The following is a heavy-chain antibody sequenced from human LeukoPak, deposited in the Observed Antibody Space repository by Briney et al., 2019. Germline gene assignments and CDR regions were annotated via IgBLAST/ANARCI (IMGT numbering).Heavy chain of an antibody. V-gene: IGHV1-46*01. CDR1: GYTFTSYY. D-gene: IGHD3-10*01. CDR3: AREGRVRGVIQPQSFDY. J-gene: IGHJ4*02. CDR2: INPSGGST. Sequence: GASVKVSCKASGYTFTSYYMHWARQAPGQGLEWMGIINPSGGSTSYAQKFQGRVTMTRDTSTSTVYMELSSLRSEDTAVYYCAREGRVRGVIQPQSFDYWGQGTLVTVSS.